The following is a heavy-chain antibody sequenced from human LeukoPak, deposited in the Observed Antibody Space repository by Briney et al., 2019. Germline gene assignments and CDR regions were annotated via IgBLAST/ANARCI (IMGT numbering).Heavy chain of an antibody. J-gene: IGHJ4*02. D-gene: IGHD5-18*01. V-gene: IGHV3-74*01. CDR2: INSDGSTT. CDR3: ARDQGYTYGHSFDY. Sequence: PGGSLSLSCAASEFTFSSYWMHWVRQAPGQGLVWVSRINSDGSTTTYADSVKGRFTLSRDNAQNTLYLQMNSLRAEDTAVYYCARDQGYTYGHSFDYWGQGTLVTVSS. CDR1: EFTFSSYW.